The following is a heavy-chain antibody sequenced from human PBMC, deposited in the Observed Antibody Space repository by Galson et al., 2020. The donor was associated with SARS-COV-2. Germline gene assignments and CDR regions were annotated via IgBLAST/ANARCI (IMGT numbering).Heavy chain of an antibody. CDR1: GYTFTSYG. V-gene: IGHV1-18*01. D-gene: IGHD3-9*01. J-gene: IGHJ4*02. Sequence: ASVKVSCKASGYTFTSYGISWVRQAPGQGLEWMGWISAYNGNTNYAQKLQGRVTMTTDTSTSTAYMELRSLRSDDTAVYYCARVRVSPELRYFDWLLYTASFFDYWGQGTLVTVSS. CDR2: ISAYNGNT. CDR3: ARVRVSPELRYFDWLLYTASFFDY.